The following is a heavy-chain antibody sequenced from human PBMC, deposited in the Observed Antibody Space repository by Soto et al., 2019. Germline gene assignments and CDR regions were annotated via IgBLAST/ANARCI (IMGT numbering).Heavy chain of an antibody. CDR2: IYSGGNT. CDR3: ARGPFSGSYFDS. CDR1: WFTVSSNY. J-gene: IGHJ4*02. Sequence: EVQLVESGGGLIQPGGSLKLSCAASWFTVSSNYMSWVRQAPGKGLEWVSVIYSGGNTYYTDSVKGRFTISRDNSKNTLYLQMNSLRAEYTAVYYCARGPFSGSYFDSWGQGTLVTVSS. D-gene: IGHD1-26*01. V-gene: IGHV3-53*01.